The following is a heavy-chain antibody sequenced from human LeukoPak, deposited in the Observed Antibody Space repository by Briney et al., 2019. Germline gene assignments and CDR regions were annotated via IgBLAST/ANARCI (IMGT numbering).Heavy chain of an antibody. J-gene: IGHJ4*02. CDR2: ISAYNGNT. D-gene: IGHD3-9*01. V-gene: IGHV1-18*01. Sequence: GASVKVSCKASGYTFTSYGISWVRQAPGQGLEWMGWISAYNGNTNYAQKLQGRVTMTTDTSTSTAYMELRSLRSDDTAVYYCATFPSTYYDILTGYSHYFDYWGQGTLVTVSS. CDR1: GYTFTSYG. CDR3: ATFPSTYYDILTGYSHYFDY.